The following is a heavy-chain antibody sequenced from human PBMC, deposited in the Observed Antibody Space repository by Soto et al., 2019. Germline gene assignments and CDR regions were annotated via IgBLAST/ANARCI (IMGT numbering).Heavy chain of an antibody. J-gene: IGHJ6*02. Sequence: QVQLQQWGAGLLKPSETLSLTCAVYGGSFSGYYWSWIRQPPGKGLEWIGEINHSGSTNYNPSLKSRVTISVDTXXNXFXXKLSCVTAADTAVYYCARGRSTMIVVGTWGYGMDVWGQGTTVTVSS. CDR2: INHSGST. CDR3: ARGRSTMIVVGTWGYGMDV. CDR1: GGSFSGYY. V-gene: IGHV4-34*01. D-gene: IGHD3-22*01.